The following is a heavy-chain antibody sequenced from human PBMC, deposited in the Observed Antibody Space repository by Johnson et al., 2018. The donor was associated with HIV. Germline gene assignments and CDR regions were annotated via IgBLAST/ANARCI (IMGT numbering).Heavy chain of an antibody. V-gene: IGHV3-48*04. CDR2: ISSSGSII. CDR1: GFTFSSYA. J-gene: IGHJ3*02. CDR3: AKYKLPDLVLDI. Sequence: VQLVESGGGVVQPGGSLRLSCAASGFTFSSYAMHWVRQAPGQGLESVSYISSSGSIISYADSVQGRFTISRSNAKKSLYLQMNSLRGEDTAVYYCAKYKLPDLVLDIWGQGTVVTVSS. D-gene: IGHD4-23*01.